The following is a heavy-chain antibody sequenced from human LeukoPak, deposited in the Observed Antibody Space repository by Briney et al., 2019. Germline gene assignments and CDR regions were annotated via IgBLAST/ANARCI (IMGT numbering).Heavy chain of an antibody. CDR1: GGTFSSYA. D-gene: IGHD3-9*01. Sequence: GSSVKVSCKASGGTFSSYAISWVRQAPGQGLEWMGGIIPIFSTANYAQKFQGRVTITADESTSTAYMELSSLRSEDTAVYYCARAYYDILTGYYGAYYFDYWGQGTLVTVSS. J-gene: IGHJ4*02. V-gene: IGHV1-69*01. CDR3: ARAYYDILTGYYGAYYFDY. CDR2: IIPIFSTA.